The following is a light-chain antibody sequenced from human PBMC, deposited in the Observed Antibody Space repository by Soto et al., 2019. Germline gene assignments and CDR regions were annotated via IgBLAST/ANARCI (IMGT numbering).Light chain of an antibody. CDR3: SSYTRSSTPLYVV. CDR1: SSDVGGYNY. CDR2: DVS. J-gene: IGLJ2*01. Sequence: QSVLTQPASVSGSPGQPITISCTGTSSDVGGYNYVSWYQQHPGKAPKLMIYDVSNRPSGVSNRFSGSKSGNTASLTISGLQAEDEADYYCSSYTRSSTPLYVVFGGGTKVTVL. V-gene: IGLV2-14*01.